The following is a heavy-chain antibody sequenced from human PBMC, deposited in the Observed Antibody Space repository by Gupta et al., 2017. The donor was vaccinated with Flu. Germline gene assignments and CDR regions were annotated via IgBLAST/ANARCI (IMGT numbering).Heavy chain of an antibody. J-gene: IGHJ4*02. D-gene: IGHD6-19*01. CDR1: FSSYG. CDR3: AKDRGSGWYLFDY. CDR2: ISYDGSNK. Sequence: FSSYGMHWVRQAPGKGLEWVAVISYDGSNKYYADSVKGRFTISRDNSKNTLYLQMNSLRAEDTAVYYCAKDRGSGWYLFDYWGQGTLVTVSS. V-gene: IGHV3-30*18.